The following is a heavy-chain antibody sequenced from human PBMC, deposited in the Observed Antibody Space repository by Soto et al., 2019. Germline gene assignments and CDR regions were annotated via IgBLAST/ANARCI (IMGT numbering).Heavy chain of an antibody. Sequence: EASVKVSCKASGYTFTSYAMHWVRQAPGQRLEWMGWINAGNGNTKYSQKFQGRVTITRDTSASTAYMELSSLRSEDTAVYYCARAYSGYYYRYNWFDPWGQGTLVTVSS. V-gene: IGHV1-3*01. CDR1: GYTFTSYA. J-gene: IGHJ5*02. CDR2: INAGNGNT. CDR3: ARAYSGYYYRYNWFDP. D-gene: IGHD3-22*01.